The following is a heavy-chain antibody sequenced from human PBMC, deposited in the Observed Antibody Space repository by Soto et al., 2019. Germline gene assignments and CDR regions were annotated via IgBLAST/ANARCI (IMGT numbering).Heavy chain of an antibody. J-gene: IGHJ4*02. CDR2: IYWDDVK. CDR1: GFSLSTSGVG. Sequence: QITLKESGPTLVKPTQTLTLTCTFSGFSLSTSGVGVGWIRQPPGKALEWLALIYWDDVKRYSPSLKSRLTIPKDTSKNQVVLTMTNMDPVDTATYFCAHLSGGEGGGSLFDYWGQGTLVTVSS. V-gene: IGHV2-5*02. D-gene: IGHD2-21*01. CDR3: AHLSGGEGGGSLFDY.